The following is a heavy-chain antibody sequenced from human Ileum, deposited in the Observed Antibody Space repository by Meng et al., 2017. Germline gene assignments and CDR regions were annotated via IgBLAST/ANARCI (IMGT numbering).Heavy chain of an antibody. V-gene: IGHV1-69*06. J-gene: IGHJ6*02. CDR3: ARGEDYYGSGSYSYYYGMDV. CDR1: RGTHSSYV. CDR2: IIPIFGTA. D-gene: IGHD3-10*01. Sequence: SVKVSCKSTRGTHSSYVSSWLRQAPGQGLEWMGGIIPIFGTANYAQKFQGRVTNTADKPTSTAYMELSRLRSEETAVYYCARGEDYYGSGSYSYYYGMDVWGQGTTVTVSS.